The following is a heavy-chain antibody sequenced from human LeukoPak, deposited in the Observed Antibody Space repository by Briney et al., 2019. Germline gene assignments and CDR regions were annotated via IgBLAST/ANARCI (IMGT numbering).Heavy chain of an antibody. Sequence: SETLSLTCAVDGGSFSGYYWSWIRQPPGKGLEWIGEINHSGSTNYNPSLKSRVTISVDTSKNQFSLKLSSVTAADTAVYYCASSGQVVVVAATFDYWGQGTLVTVSS. V-gene: IGHV4-34*01. J-gene: IGHJ4*02. CDR1: GGSFSGYY. CDR2: INHSGST. CDR3: ASSGQVVVVAATFDY. D-gene: IGHD2-15*01.